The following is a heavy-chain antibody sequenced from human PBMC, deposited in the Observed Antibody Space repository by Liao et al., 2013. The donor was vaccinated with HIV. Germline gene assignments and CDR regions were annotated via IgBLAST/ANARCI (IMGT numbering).Heavy chain of an antibody. D-gene: IGHD3-16*02. CDR3: ARDRGEVSSWRTNRYRDLPSSYDVPTQPDRTYG. V-gene: IGHV4-4*07. Sequence: QVQLQESGPGLVKPSETLSLICIVSGGSNTSYFWSWIRQPAGKGLEWIGRVFSTGNANYNPSLNGRVTMSVDTSKNQFSLTLSSVTAADTAVYYCARDRGEVSSWRTNRYRDLPSSYDVPTQPDRTYG. J-gene: IGHJ6*01. CDR1: GGSNTSYF. CDR2: VFSTGNA.